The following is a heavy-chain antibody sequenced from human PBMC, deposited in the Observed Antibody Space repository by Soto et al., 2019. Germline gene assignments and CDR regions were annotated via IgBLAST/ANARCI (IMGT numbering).Heavy chain of an antibody. D-gene: IGHD5-12*01. CDR2: ISFSGDNT. Sequence: LRLSCVASGFIFTDYAMSWVRQGPGKGLEWVAGISFSGDNTNYADSVKGRFITSRDNSKNTLYLQMNRLRAEDTGVYYCARVLRGYSGSEDYFDYWGQGALVTVSS. J-gene: IGHJ4*02. CDR1: GFIFTDYA. CDR3: ARVLRGYSGSEDYFDY. V-gene: IGHV3-23*01.